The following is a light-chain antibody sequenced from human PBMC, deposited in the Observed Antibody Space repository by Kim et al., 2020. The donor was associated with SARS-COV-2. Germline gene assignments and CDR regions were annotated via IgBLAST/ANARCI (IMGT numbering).Light chain of an antibody. CDR1: QSIGSY. CDR3: QQYNDWPPVYT. Sequence: EIVMTQSPATLSVSPGERVTLSCRASQSIGSYLAWYQYKPGQTPRLLIYGASTRATGIPARFSGSGSGTEFTLTITSLQSEDFAVYFCQQYNDWPPVYTFGQGTKLEI. J-gene: IGKJ2*01. V-gene: IGKV3-15*01. CDR2: GAS.